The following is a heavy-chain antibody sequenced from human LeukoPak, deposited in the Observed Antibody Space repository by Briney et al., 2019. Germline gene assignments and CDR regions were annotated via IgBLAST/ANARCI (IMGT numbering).Heavy chain of an antibody. V-gene: IGHV4-39*01. D-gene: IGHD5-24*01. Sequence: PSETLSLTCTVSGGSISSSSYYWGWIRQPPGKGLEWIGSIYYSGSTYYNPSLKSRVTISVDTSKNQFSLKLSSVTAADTAVYYCARPPGDGYNSDVDYWGQGTLVTVSS. CDR1: GGSISSSSYY. J-gene: IGHJ4*02. CDR3: ARPPGDGYNSDVDY. CDR2: IYYSGST.